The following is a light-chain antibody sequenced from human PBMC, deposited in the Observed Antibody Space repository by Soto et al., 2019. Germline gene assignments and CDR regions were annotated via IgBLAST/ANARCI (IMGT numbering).Light chain of an antibody. CDR1: SSDVGGYNY. CDR2: DVS. Sequence: QSVLTQPASVSGSPGQSITISCTGTSSDVGGYNYVSWYQQHPGKAPKLMICDVSNRPSGVSNRFSGSKSGNTASLTISGFQAEDEADYYCSSYTSSSTVVFGGGTKVTVL. J-gene: IGLJ2*01. V-gene: IGLV2-14*01. CDR3: SSYTSSSTVV.